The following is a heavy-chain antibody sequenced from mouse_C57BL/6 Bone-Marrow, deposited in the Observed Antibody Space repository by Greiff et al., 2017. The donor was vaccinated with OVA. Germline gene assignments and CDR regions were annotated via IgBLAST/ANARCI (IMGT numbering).Heavy chain of an antibody. D-gene: IGHD1-1*01. V-gene: IGHV5-9*01. CDR3: ASIYYYGT. CDR2: ISGGGGNT. Sequence: VQLKESGGGLVKPGGSLKLSCAASGFTFSSYTMSWVRQTPEKRLEWVATISGGGGNTYYPDSVKGRFTISRDNAKNTLYLQMSSLRSEDTALYYCASIYYYGTRGQGTLVTVSA. CDR1: GFTFSSYT. J-gene: IGHJ3*01.